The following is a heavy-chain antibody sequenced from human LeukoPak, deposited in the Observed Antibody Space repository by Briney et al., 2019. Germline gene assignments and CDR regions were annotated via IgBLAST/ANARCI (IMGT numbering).Heavy chain of an antibody. CDR1: GFTFSSYW. V-gene: IGHV3-7*05. Sequence: GGSLRLSCAASGFTFSSYWMSWVRQAPGKGLEWVADIKQDGGEKYYVDSVKGRFTISRDNAWNSVYLQVKSLRAEDTAVYYCARDRPYDYWGQGTLVTVSS. J-gene: IGHJ4*02. CDR3: ARDRPYDY. CDR2: IKQDGGEK.